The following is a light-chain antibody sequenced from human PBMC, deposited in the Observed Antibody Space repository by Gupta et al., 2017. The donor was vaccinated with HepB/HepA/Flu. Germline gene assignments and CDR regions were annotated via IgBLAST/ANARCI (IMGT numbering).Light chain of an antibody. CDR2: SAS. V-gene: IGKV1-9*01. J-gene: IGKJ5*01. CDR3: QQFNSYPIT. CDR1: QDINSY. Sequence: DIQLTQSTSFLSASLGDRVTITCRASQDINSYLIWYQQKPGKAPKLLIYSASTLQSGVPSRCSGSGSRTEFTLTISSVQPEDFATYYYQQFNSYPITFGQGTRLDIK.